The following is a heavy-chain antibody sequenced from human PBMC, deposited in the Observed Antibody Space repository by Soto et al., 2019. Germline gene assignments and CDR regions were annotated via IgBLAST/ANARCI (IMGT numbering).Heavy chain of an antibody. Sequence: EVQLVESGGGLVQPGGSLRLSCAASGFTFSDHYVDWVRQAPGKGLEWVGRIRNKANSYTTVYAASVKGRFSISRDDSMNSVDLQMNSLTSEDTAVYYCAGALKVGGSTHFDYWGQGALVTVSS. CDR3: AGALKVGGSTHFDY. V-gene: IGHV3-72*01. J-gene: IGHJ4*02. CDR2: IRNKANSYTT. CDR1: GFTFSDHY. D-gene: IGHD1-26*01.